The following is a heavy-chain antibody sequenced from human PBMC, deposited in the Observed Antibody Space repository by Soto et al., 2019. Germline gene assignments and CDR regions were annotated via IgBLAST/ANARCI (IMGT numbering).Heavy chain of an antibody. Sequence: QVQLVQSGAEVKKPAASVKVSCKASGYTFTSHDINWMRQTTGQGLEWMGWMNPNSGHTNSAQKFQGRVTMTRDTSINTAYMELTNLRSEDTAIYYCASDMSTTWGQGTLVTVSS. CDR3: ASDMSTT. D-gene: IGHD2-2*01. V-gene: IGHV1-8*01. J-gene: IGHJ5*02. CDR2: MNPNSGHT. CDR1: GYTFTSHD.